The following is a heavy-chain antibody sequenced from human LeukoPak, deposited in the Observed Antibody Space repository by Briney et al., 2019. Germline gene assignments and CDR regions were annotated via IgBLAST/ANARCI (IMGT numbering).Heavy chain of an antibody. Sequence: PSGTLSLTCAVSGDSITNSHWWSWVRQPPRKGLAWIGVIYLSGDTDYNPSLKRRVTISIDKSKNQFSLKLTYVTAADTAVYYCAKDPHTGIAPGYWGQGTLVTVSS. CDR2: IYLSGDT. V-gene: IGHV4-4*02. CDR3: AKDPHTGIAPGY. J-gene: IGHJ4*02. CDR1: GDSITNSHW. D-gene: IGHD5-18*01.